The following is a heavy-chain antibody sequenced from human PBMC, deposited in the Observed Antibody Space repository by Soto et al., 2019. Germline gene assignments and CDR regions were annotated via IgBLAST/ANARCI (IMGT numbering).Heavy chain of an antibody. J-gene: IGHJ6*02. CDR2: INHSGST. CDR3: ASLPPVKTRYYNYGMDV. Sequence: QVQLQQWGAGLLKPSETLSLTCAVYGGSFSGYYWSWIRQPPGKGLEWIGEINHSGSTNYNPSLKSPDTLSEDTSKNHYSLKLNYVTSSDSAVYYCASLPPVKTRYYNYGMDVWGQGTTVTVSS. V-gene: IGHV4-34*01. CDR1: GGSFSGYY. D-gene: IGHD1-1*01.